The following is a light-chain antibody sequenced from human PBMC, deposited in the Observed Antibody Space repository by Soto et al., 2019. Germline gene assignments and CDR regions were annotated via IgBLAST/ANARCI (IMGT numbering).Light chain of an antibody. CDR2: GAS. V-gene: IGKV3-20*01. CDR3: HQYSSSRRT. J-gene: IGKJ1*01. Sequence: EIVLTQSPGTLSLSPGERATLSCRASQSVSSNYLAWYQQKPGQAPRLLIYGASSRATGIPDRFSGSGSGTDFTLTISRLEPEDFAVYYCHQYSSSRRTFGQGTKVDIK. CDR1: QSVSSNY.